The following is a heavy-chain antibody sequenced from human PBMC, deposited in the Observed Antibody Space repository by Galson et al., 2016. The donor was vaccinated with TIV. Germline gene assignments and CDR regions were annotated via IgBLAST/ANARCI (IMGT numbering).Heavy chain of an antibody. V-gene: IGHV2-5*02. J-gene: IGHJ3*02. D-gene: IGHD2-8*01. Sequence: PALVKPTQTLTLTCTFSGFSLITNGVGVGWVRQPPGKALEWLAHIYWDDDERYSPSLNSRLTISKDTSNNQVGLTMTNMDPVDTATYYCARMYRHGFDIWGQGTMVTVS. CDR2: IYWDDDE. CDR1: GFSLITNGVG. CDR3: ARMYRHGFDI.